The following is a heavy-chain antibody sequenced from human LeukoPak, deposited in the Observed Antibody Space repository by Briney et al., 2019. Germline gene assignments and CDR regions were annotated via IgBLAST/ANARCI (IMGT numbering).Heavy chain of an antibody. CDR3: SPGDALHWGY. CDR2: IVTSSRHI. J-gene: IGHJ4*02. Sequence: GGSLRLSSADSGFTFSSYSMSWVRQEPGRRLEWVSSIVTSSRHIFYADSAKGRVTISRDNAKNSLYLQINSLGAEDTAVFYLSPGDALHWGYWGQGTLVTVSS. D-gene: IGHD7-27*01. V-gene: IGHV3-21*01. CDR1: GFTFSSYS.